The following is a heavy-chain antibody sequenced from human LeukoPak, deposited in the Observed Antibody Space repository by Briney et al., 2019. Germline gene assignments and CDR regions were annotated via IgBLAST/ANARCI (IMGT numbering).Heavy chain of an antibody. CDR2: ISGSGGST. Sequence: GGSLRLSCAASGFTFSSYAMGWVRQAPGKGLEWVSAISGSGGSTYYADSVKGRFTISRDNSKNTLYLQMNSLRAEDTAVYYCAKSKVPAAIGHYYYYGMDVWGQGTTVTVSS. CDR1: GFTFSSYA. D-gene: IGHD2-2*01. J-gene: IGHJ6*02. CDR3: AKSKVPAAIGHYYYYGMDV. V-gene: IGHV3-23*01.